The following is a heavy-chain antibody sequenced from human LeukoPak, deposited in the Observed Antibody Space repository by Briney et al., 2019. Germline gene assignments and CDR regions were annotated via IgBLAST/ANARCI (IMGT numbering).Heavy chain of an antibody. CDR1: GFTFSSYA. J-gene: IGHJ6*03. CDR3: AKGGIQLWPPGNMDV. Sequence: PGGSLRLSCAASGFTFSSYAMNWVRQAPGKGLEWVSAITGSGGRTYYADSVKGRFTISRDNSKNTLYLQMNSLRAEDTAIYYCAKGGIQLWPPGNMDVWGKGTTVTVSS. D-gene: IGHD5-18*01. V-gene: IGHV3-23*01. CDR2: ITGSGGRT.